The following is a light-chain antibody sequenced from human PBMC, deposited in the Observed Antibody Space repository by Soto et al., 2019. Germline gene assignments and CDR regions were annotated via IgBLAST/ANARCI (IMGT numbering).Light chain of an antibody. V-gene: IGKV3-11*01. CDR2: DAS. Sequence: EIVLTQSPATLSLSPGERATLSCRASQSVSSYLGWYQQKPGQAPRLLIYDASNRATGIPARFSGSGSGTDFTLTISSLEPEDFAIYYCQQRGNWPLTFGGGTKVEIK. CDR1: QSVSSY. J-gene: IGKJ4*01. CDR3: QQRGNWPLT.